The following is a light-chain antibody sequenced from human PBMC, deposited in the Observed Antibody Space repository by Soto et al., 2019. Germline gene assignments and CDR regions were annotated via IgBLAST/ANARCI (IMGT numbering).Light chain of an antibody. V-gene: IGLV6-57*01. CDR3: QSYDATNQV. J-gene: IGLJ3*02. Sequence: NFMLTQPHSVSESPGKTVIISCTRSSGSIASNYVQWYQQRPGSSPTTVIYEDNQRPSGVPGRFSGSIDSSSNSASLTISGLETEDEADYFCQSYDATNQVFGGGTQLTVL. CDR2: EDN. CDR1: SGSIASNY.